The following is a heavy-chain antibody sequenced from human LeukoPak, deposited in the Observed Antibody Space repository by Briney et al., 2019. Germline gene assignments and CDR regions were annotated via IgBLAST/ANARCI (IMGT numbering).Heavy chain of an antibody. CDR3: ARMVVDVTRWFDP. CDR2: IYHGGST. CDR1: GDSMSSSRYS. Sequence: PSETLSLTCDVSGDSMSSSRYSWSWIRQPPGKGLEWIGYIYHGGSTHYNPSLKSRVTISVDRSRKQFYLNLSSVTAADTAVYFCARMVVDVTRWFDPWGPGTLVTVSS. D-gene: IGHD2-15*01. J-gene: IGHJ5*02. V-gene: IGHV4-30-2*01.